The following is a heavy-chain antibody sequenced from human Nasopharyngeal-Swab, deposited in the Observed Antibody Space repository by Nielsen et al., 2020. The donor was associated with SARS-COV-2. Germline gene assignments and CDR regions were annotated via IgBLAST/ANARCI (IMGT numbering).Heavy chain of an antibody. Sequence: GESLKISCAASGFTFSSYSMNWVRQAPGKGLEWVSSISSSSSYIYYADSVKGRFTISRDNAKNSLYLQMNSLRAEDTAVYYCARANYYGSGSQNPALAAEFDYWGQGTLVTVSS. CDR2: ISSSSSYI. V-gene: IGHV3-21*01. CDR3: ARANYYGSGSQNPALAAEFDY. CDR1: GFTFSSYS. D-gene: IGHD3-10*01. J-gene: IGHJ4*02.